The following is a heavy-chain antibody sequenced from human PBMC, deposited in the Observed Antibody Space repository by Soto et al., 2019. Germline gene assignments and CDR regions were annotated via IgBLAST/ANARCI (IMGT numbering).Heavy chain of an antibody. CDR3: ARPTGDDYGDYGAVGY. D-gene: IGHD4-17*01. V-gene: IGHV1-18*01. J-gene: IGHJ4*02. Sequence: ASVKVSCKASGYTFTSYGISWVRQAPGQGLEWMGWISAYNGNTNYAQKLQGRVTMTTDTSTSTAYMELRSLRSDDTVVYYCARPTGDDYGDYGAVGYWGQGTLVTVSS. CDR1: GYTFTSYG. CDR2: ISAYNGNT.